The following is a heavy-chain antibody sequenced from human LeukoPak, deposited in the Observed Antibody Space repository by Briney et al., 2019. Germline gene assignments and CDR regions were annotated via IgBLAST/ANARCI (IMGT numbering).Heavy chain of an antibody. CDR2: IYTSGST. CDR3: ASGSEAYYYYGMDV. Sequence: SETLSLTCTVSGGSISSYYWSWIRQPAGKGLEWIGRIYTSGSTNYNPSLKSRVTMSVDTSKNQFSLKLSSVTAADTAVYYCASGSEAYYYYGMDVWGQGTTVTVSS. CDR1: GGSISSYY. J-gene: IGHJ6*02. V-gene: IGHV4-4*07.